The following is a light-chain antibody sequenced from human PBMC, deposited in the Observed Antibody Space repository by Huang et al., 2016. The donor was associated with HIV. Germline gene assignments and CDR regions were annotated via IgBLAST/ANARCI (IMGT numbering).Light chain of an antibody. CDR1: LSLIHGYGNTY. Sequence: DVVMTPSPLSLPVTLGQPSSISCRSSLSLIHGYGNTYLNWFLQRPGQSPRRLIYKVSNRDSGVPDRVSGSGSGTDFTLKISRVEAEDVGVYYGMQGTHWPPTFGGGTKVEIK. V-gene: IGKV2-30*02. CDR2: KVS. CDR3: MQGTHWPPT. J-gene: IGKJ4*01.